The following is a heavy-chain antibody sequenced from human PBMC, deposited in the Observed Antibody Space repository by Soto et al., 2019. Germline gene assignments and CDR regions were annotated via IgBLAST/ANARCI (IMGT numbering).Heavy chain of an antibody. V-gene: IGHV4-31*03. Sequence: QVQLRESGPGLVKPSQTLSLTCTVSGGSISSGGYYWSWIRQHPGKGLEWIGYIYYSGSTYYNPSLKSRVTISVDTSKNHFSLKLSSVTAADTAVYYCARRFFSTAENWFDPWGQGTLVTVSS. CDR1: GGSISSGGYY. CDR3: ARRFFSTAENWFDP. J-gene: IGHJ5*02. D-gene: IGHD2-2*01. CDR2: IYYSGST.